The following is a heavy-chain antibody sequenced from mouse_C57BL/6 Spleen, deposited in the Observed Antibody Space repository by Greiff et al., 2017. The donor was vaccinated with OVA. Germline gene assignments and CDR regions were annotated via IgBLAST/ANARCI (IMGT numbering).Heavy chain of an antibody. CDR2: INYDGSST. D-gene: IGHD1-1*01. CDR1: GFTFSDYY. J-gene: IGHJ1*03. Sequence: EVKVEESEGGLVQPGSSMKLSCTASGFTFSDYYMAWVRQVPEKGLEWVANINYDGSSTYYLDSLKSRFIISRDNAKNILYLQMSSLKSEDTATYYCARDRAVVASFDVWGTGTTVTVSS. V-gene: IGHV5-16*01. CDR3: ARDRAVVASFDV.